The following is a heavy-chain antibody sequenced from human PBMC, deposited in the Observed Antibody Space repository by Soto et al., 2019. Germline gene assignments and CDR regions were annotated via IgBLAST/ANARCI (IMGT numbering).Heavy chain of an antibody. J-gene: IGHJ6*02. CDR3: ARERGWNDVDYGMDV. V-gene: IGHV3-53*01. CDR1: GFNVSSSY. CDR2: IYSGGST. Sequence: EVHLVESGGGLIQRGGSLRLSCAASGFNVSSSYMSWVRQAPGKGLEWVSIIYSGGSTSYADSVKGRLTISRDNSKNTLYLQMDSLRAEDTAMYYCARERGWNDVDYGMDVWGQGTTVTVSS. D-gene: IGHD1-1*01.